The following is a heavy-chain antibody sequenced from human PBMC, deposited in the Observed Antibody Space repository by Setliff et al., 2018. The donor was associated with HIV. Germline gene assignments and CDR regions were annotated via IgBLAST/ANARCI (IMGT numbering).Heavy chain of an antibody. J-gene: IGHJ4*02. V-gene: IGHV4-38-2*02. CDR1: GYAINNNFF. CDR2: IYHSGST. D-gene: IGHD4-17*01. CDR3: VRDDYGYNGKGFDY. Sequence: SETLSLTCAVSGYAINNNFFWGWVRQPPGKGLEWIGSIYHSGSTYYNLSLKSRVTISVDTSKNQISLRLSSVTAADTAMYYCVRDDYGYNGKGFDYWGPGTLVTLSS.